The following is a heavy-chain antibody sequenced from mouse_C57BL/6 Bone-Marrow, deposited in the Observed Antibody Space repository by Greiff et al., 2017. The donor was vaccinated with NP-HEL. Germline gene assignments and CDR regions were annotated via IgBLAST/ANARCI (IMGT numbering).Heavy chain of an antibody. J-gene: IGHJ4*01. CDR2: IGPEDGET. Sequence: VQLQQSGAELVKPGASVKLSCTASGFNIKDYYMHWVKQRTEQGLEWIGRIGPEDGETKYAPKFQGKATIRAAPSSNPASLQLSRLTSEDTAVYYCAWATTVVKDYAMDYWGQGTSVTVSS. D-gene: IGHD1-1*01. CDR3: AWATTVVKDYAMDY. V-gene: IGHV14-2*01. CDR1: GFNIKDYY.